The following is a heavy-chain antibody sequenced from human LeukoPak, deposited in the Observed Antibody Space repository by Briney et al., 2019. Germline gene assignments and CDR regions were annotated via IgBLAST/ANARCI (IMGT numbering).Heavy chain of an antibody. CDR1: GYTFTTYD. CDR3: ARGPNKSDGGNSGSAWFDP. D-gene: IGHD4-23*01. V-gene: IGHV1-8*01. CDR2: MNPNSGNT. Sequence: ASVKVSCKASGYTFTTYDINWVRQATGQGLEWMGWMNPNSGNTGYAQKFQGRVTMTRNASISTAYMELSSLRSEDTAVYYCARGPNKSDGGNSGSAWFDPWGQGTLVTVSS. J-gene: IGHJ5*02.